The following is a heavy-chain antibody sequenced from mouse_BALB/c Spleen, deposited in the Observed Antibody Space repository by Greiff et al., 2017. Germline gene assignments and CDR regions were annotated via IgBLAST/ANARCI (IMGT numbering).Heavy chain of an antibody. CDR2: IWAGGST. V-gene: IGHV2-9*02. D-gene: IGHD1-2*01. CDR3: ARDRELRLRGYFDY. Sequence: VKVVESGPGLVAPSQSLSITCTVSGFSLTSYGVHWVRQPPGKGLEWLGVIWAGGSTNYNSALMSRLSISKDNSKSQVFLKMNSLQTDDTAMYYCARDRELRLRGYFDYWGQGTTLTVSS. CDR1: GFSLTSYG. J-gene: IGHJ2*01.